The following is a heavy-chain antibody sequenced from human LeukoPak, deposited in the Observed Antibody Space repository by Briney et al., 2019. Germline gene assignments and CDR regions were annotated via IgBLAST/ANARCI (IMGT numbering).Heavy chain of an antibody. CDR3: AKSLIKDIVVVVAATLVGVDY. J-gene: IGHJ4*02. CDR2: ISGSGGST. V-gene: IGHV3-23*01. CDR1: GFTFSDYY. D-gene: IGHD2-15*01. Sequence: PGGSLRLSCAASGFTFSDYYMSWIRQAPGKGLEWVSAISGSGGSTYYADSVKGRFTISRDNSKNTLYLQMNSLRAEDTAVYYCAKSLIKDIVVVVAATLVGVDYWGQGTLVTVSS.